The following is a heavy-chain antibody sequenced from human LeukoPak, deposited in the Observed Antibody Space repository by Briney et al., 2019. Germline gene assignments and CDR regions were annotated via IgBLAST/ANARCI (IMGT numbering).Heavy chain of an antibody. Sequence: GGSLRLSCAASGFTFSNYAMSWVRQAPGKGLEWVSTINDGGIATYYADSVKGRFTISRDNSKNTLSLQVSSLRAEDTAIYYCAKGLKTAVGPYKGYHYYMDVWGKGTTVTVSS. CDR3: AKGLKTAVGPYKGYHYYMDV. D-gene: IGHD5-18*01. V-gene: IGHV3-23*01. J-gene: IGHJ6*03. CDR1: GFTFSNYA. CDR2: INDGGIAT.